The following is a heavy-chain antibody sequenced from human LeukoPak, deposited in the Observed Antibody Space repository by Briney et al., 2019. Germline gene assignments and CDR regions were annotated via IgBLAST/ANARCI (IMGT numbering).Heavy chain of an antibody. J-gene: IGHJ3*02. Sequence: ASVKVSCKASGYTFTGYYMHWVRQAPGQGLEWMGWINPNSGGTNYAQKFQGWVTMTRDTSISTAYMELSRLRSDDTAVYYCASLKWEPRNWLFDIWGQGTMVTVSS. D-gene: IGHD1-26*01. CDR3: ASLKWEPRNWLFDI. V-gene: IGHV1-2*04. CDR1: GYTFTGYY. CDR2: INPNSGGT.